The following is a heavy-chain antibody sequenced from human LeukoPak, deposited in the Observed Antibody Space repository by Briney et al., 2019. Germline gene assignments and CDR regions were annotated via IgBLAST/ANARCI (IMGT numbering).Heavy chain of an antibody. Sequence: SETLSLTCTVSGGSISSYYWGWIRQPPGKGLEWIGSIYYSGSTYYNPSLKSRVTISVDTSKYQFSLKVRSVTAADTAVYYCARRPRGDYKAWFDPWGQGTLVTVSS. V-gene: IGHV4-39*01. CDR2: IYYSGST. CDR1: GGSISSYY. D-gene: IGHD5-24*01. CDR3: ARRPRGDYKAWFDP. J-gene: IGHJ5*02.